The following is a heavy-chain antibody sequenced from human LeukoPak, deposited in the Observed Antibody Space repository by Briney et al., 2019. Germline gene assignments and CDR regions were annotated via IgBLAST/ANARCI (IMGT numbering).Heavy chain of an antibody. J-gene: IGHJ4*02. D-gene: IGHD3-3*01. CDR1: GFTFSSYA. V-gene: IGHV3-23*01. CDR2: ISGSGGST. CDR3: ATFGVIVRNNYLDY. Sequence: GGSLRLSCAASGFTFSSYAMSWVRQAPGKGLEWVSAISGSGGSTYYADSVKGRFTISRDNSKNTLYLQMNSLRAEDTAVYYCATFGVIVRNNYLDYWGQGALVAVSS.